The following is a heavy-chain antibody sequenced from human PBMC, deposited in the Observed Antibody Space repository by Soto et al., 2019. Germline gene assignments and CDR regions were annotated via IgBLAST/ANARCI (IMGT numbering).Heavy chain of an antibody. V-gene: IGHV3-66*01. D-gene: IGHD3-10*01. CDR1: GFTVSSNY. J-gene: IGHJ6*03. CDR3: ARLRGVIIPHYYYYMDV. CDR2: IYSGGST. Sequence: GGSLRLSCAASGFTVSSNYMSWVRQAPGKGLEWVSVIYSGGSTYYADSVKGRFTISRDNSKNTLYLQMNSLRAEDTAVYYCARLRGVIIPHYYYYMDVWGKGTTVTVSS.